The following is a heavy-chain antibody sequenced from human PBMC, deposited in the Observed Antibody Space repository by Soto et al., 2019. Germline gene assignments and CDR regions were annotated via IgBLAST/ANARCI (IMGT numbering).Heavy chain of an antibody. V-gene: IGHV1-3*01. J-gene: IGHJ4*02. CDR2: INAGNGNT. CDR1: GYTFTSYA. D-gene: IGHD3-10*01. CDR3: ARVDPRGVAVVRDY. Sequence: ASVKVSCKASGYTFTSYAMHWVRQAPGQRLEWMGWINAGNGNTKYSQKFQGRVTITRDTSASTAYMELRSLRSDDTAVYFCARVDPRGVAVVRDYWGQGTLVTAPQ.